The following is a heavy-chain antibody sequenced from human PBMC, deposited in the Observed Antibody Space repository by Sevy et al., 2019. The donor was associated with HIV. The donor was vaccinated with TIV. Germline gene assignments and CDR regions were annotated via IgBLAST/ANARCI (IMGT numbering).Heavy chain of an antibody. V-gene: IGHV3-9*01. CDR1: GFTFDDYA. CDR3: AKDIAAAAGESSYGMDV. CDR2: ISWNSGSI. J-gene: IGHJ6*02. Sequence: GGSLRLSCAASGFTFDDYATHWVRQAPGKGLEWVSGISWNSGSIGYADSVKGRFTISRDNAKNSLYLQMNSLRAEDTALYYCAKDIAAAAGESSYGMDVWGQGTTVTVSS. D-gene: IGHD6-13*01.